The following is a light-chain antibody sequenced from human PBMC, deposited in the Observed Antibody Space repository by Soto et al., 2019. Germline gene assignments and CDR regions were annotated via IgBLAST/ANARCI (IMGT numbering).Light chain of an antibody. CDR1: SSDVGGYNY. CDR3: SCSTRSSTPRGV. J-gene: IGLJ3*02. CDR2: DVS. V-gene: IGLV2-14*01. Sequence: QSALTQPASVSGSPGQSITISCTGTSSDVGGYNYVSWYQQHPGKAPKLMIYDVSNRPSGVSNRFSGSKSGNTASLTISGRQAEDEADYYCSCSTRSSTPRGVFGGGTKVTVL.